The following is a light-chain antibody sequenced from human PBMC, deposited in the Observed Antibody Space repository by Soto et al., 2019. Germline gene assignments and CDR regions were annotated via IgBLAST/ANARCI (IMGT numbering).Light chain of an antibody. CDR2: WAS. Sequence: DIVMTQSPDSLAVSLGERATINCKSSQSVLYSSNNKNYLAWYQQKPGQPPKLLIYWASTRESVVPDRFSGSGSGTDFTLTISRLQAEDVAVYYGQQYYRPWTFGQGNTVAIK. V-gene: IGKV4-1*01. CDR1: QSVLYSSNNKNY. CDR3: QQYYRPWT. J-gene: IGKJ1*01.